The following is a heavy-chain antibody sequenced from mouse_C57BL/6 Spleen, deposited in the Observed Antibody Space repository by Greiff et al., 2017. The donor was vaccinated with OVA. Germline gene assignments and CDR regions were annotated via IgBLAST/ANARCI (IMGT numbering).Heavy chain of an antibody. Sequence: EVQLVESGEGLVKPGGSLKLSCAASGFTFSSYAMSWVRQTPEKRLEWVAYISSGGDYIYSADTVNGRFTISRDNARNTLYLQMSSLKSEDTAMYYCTRERGYDGSSPRDYFDDWGQGTTLTVSS. CDR3: TRERGYDGSSPRDYFDD. CDR1: GFTFSSYA. J-gene: IGHJ2*01. V-gene: IGHV5-9-1*02. CDR2: ISSGGDYI. D-gene: IGHD1-1*01.